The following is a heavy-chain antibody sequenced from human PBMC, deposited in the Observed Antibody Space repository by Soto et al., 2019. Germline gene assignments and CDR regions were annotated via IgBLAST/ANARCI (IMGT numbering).Heavy chain of an antibody. CDR2: ISYDGSNK. Sequence: LRLSCAASGFTFSSYGMHWVRQAPGKGLEWVAVISYDGSNKYYADSVKGRFTISRDNSKNTLYLQMNSLRAEDTAVYYCAILSLGGAPWSPYYYYGMDVWGQGTTVTVSS. CDR1: GFTFSSYG. CDR3: AILSLGGAPWSPYYYYGMDV. D-gene: IGHD2-8*01. V-gene: IGHV3-30*03. J-gene: IGHJ6*02.